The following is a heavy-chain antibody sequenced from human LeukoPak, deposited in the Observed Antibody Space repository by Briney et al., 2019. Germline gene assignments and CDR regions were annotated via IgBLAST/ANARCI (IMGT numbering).Heavy chain of an antibody. J-gene: IGHJ4*02. CDR1: GFPFSAYS. CDR3: ARAASPRYYDFWSGYYHFDY. V-gene: IGHV3-48*04. CDR2: ISKINTV. Sequence: GGSLRLSCAASGFPFSAYSMNWVRRAPGKGLEWLSYISKINTVYYADSVKGRFTISRDNAKNSLYLQMNSLRPEDTAVYYCARAASPRYYDFWSGYYHFDYWGQGTLVTVSS. D-gene: IGHD3-3*01.